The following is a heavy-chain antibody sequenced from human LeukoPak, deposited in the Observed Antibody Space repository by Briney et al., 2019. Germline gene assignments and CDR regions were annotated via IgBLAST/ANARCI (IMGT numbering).Heavy chain of an antibody. D-gene: IGHD6-6*01. CDR3: ARGAARPRAWYFDL. CDR2: IYHSGST. Sequence: SETLSLTCTVSGGSISSGGYYWSWIRQPPGKGLEWIGYIYHSGSTYYNPSLKSRVTISVDRSKNQFSLKLSSVTAADTAVYYCARGAARPRAWYFDLWGRGTLVTVSS. CDR1: GGSISSGGYY. V-gene: IGHV4-30-2*01. J-gene: IGHJ2*01.